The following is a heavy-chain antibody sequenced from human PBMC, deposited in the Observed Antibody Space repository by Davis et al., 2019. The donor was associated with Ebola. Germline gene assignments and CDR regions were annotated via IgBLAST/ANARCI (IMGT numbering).Heavy chain of an antibody. CDR3: ARHDSSGYYLLDFDY. J-gene: IGHJ4*02. CDR2: IYSGGST. D-gene: IGHD3-22*01. V-gene: IGHV3-53*04. Sequence: GESLKISCAASGFTVSSNYMSWVRQAPGKGLEWVSVIYSGGSTYYADSVKGRFTISRHNSKNTLYLQMNSLRAEDTAVYYCARHDSSGYYLLDFDYWGQGTLVAVSS. CDR1: GFTVSSNY.